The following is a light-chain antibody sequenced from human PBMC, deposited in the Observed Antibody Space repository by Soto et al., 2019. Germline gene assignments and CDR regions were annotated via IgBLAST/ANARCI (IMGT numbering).Light chain of an antibody. CDR1: HIVSSSY. V-gene: IGKV3-20*01. J-gene: IGKJ2*01. Sequence: DIVLTQSQGTLSLSPGERATLSSRARHIVSSSYLAWYRQKPGQAPRLLIYGASSRATCIPDRFSGSGSWTDFTVTISRLEPEDFAVYYCQQYGSSPPYTFGQGTQLQIK. CDR3: QQYGSSPPYT. CDR2: GAS.